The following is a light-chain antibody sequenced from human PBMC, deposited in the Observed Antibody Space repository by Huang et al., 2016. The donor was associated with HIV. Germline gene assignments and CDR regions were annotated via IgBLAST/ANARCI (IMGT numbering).Light chain of an antibody. CDR3: QQYYTLPYT. CDR2: WAS. CDR1: QSVLYSSNKRNY. J-gene: IGKJ2*01. Sequence: DIVMTQSPDSLAESLGERATINCRSSQSVLYSSNKRNYFAWYQQKPRQPPKLLIYWASTRESGVPDRFSGSGSATNFSLAFSSLQAEDVAVYYCQQYYTLPYTFGRGTRLQIK. V-gene: IGKV4-1*01.